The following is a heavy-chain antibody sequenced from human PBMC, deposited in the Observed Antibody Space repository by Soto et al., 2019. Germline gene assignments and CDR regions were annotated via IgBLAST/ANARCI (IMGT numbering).Heavy chain of an antibody. V-gene: IGHV1-46*01. CDR1: GYSITSYY. Sequence: QVQLVQSGAEVKKPGASVKVSCKASGYSITSYYMHWVRQAPGQGLEWVGIIKPSDGRTTYAKKLQGRVTMTRDTSTNTVYVELSSLRSEDTAVYYCARAWRIPVAGTVGFDAWGQGTLVTVSS. CDR3: ARAWRIPVAGTVGFDA. J-gene: IGHJ5*02. CDR2: IKPSDGRT. D-gene: IGHD6-19*01.